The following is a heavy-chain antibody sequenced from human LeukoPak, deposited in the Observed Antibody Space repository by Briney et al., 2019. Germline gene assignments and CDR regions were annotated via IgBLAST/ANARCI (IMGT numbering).Heavy chain of an antibody. V-gene: IGHV3-21*01. J-gene: IGHJ4*02. CDR1: GFTFSSYS. CDR3: ARDPADYGDYQFDY. D-gene: IGHD4-17*01. Sequence: PGGSLRLSCAASGFTFSSYSMNWVRQAPGKRLEWVSSISSSSSYIYYADSVKGRFTISRDNAKNSLYLQMNSLRAEDTAVYYCARDPADYGDYQFDYWGQGTLVTVSS. CDR2: ISSSSSYI.